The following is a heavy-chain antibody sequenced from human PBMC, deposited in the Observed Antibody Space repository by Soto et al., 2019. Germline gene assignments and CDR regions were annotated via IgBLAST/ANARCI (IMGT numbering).Heavy chain of an antibody. CDR1: GGSISNYY. CDR3: ARHFRDDYNAFDY. V-gene: IGHV4-59*08. Sequence: SETLSLTCTVSGGSISNYYWSWIRRPPEQGLEWIGYISYTGSTNYNPSLKSRVAMSVDTSKNQFSLKLNSVTAADTAVYYCARHFRDDYNAFDYWGQGTLVTVSS. CDR2: ISYTGST. J-gene: IGHJ4*02. D-gene: IGHD4-4*01.